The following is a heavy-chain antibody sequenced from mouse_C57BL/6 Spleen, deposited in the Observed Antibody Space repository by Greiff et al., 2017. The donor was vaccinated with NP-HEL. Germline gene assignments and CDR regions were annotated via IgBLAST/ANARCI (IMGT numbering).Heavy chain of an antibody. CDR3: ARDRYGSSYERVSYFDY. J-gene: IGHJ2*01. V-gene: IGHV5-16*01. CDR2: INYDGSST. D-gene: IGHD1-1*01. Sequence: EVKLVESEGGLVQPGSSMKLSCTASGFTFSDYYMAWVRQVPEKGLEWVANINYDGSSTYYLDSLKSRFIISRDNAKNILYLQMSSLKSEDTATYYCARDRYGSSYERVSYFDYWGQGTTLTVSS. CDR1: GFTFSDYY.